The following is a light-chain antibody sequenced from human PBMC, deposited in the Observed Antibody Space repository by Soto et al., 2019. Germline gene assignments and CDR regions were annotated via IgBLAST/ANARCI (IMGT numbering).Light chain of an antibody. CDR1: KRVGSW. J-gene: IGKJ5*01. CDR3: QQYSSYS. CDR2: KAS. Sequence: DIQMTRSLSTLLPSLGASVTITSRASKRVGSWLAWYQQKPGKAPKLLIYKASSLESGVPSRFSGSGSGTEFTLTISSLQPDDFATYYCQQYSSYSFGQGTRLEIK. V-gene: IGKV1-5*03.